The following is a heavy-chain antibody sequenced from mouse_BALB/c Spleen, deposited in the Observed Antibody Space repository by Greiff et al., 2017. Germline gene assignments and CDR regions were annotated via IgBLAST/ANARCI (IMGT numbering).Heavy chain of an antibody. D-gene: IGHD1-1*01. V-gene: IGHV2-9*02. CDR1: GFSLTSYG. CDR3: ARDRGVFIPYYAMDY. CDR2: IWAGGST. J-gene: IGHJ4*01. Sequence: VQGVESGPGLVAPSQSLSITCTVSGFSLTSYGVHWVRQPPGKGLEWLGVIWAGGSTNYNSALMSRLSISKDNSKSQVFLKMNSLQTDDTAMYYCARDRGVFIPYYAMDYWGQGTSVTVSS.